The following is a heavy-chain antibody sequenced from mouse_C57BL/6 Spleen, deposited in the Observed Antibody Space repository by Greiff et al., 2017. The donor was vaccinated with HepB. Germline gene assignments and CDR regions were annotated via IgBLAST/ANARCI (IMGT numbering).Heavy chain of an antibody. J-gene: IGHJ1*03. CDR3: TTDRDGYLGDFDV. Sequence: EVQLQQSGAELVRPGASVKLSCTASGFNIKDDYMHWVKQRPEQGLEWIGWIDPENGDTEYASKFQGKATITADTSSNTAYLQLSSLTSEDTAVYYCTTDRDGYLGDFDVWGTGTTVTVSS. V-gene: IGHV14-4*01. D-gene: IGHD2-3*01. CDR1: GFNIKDDY. CDR2: IDPENGDT.